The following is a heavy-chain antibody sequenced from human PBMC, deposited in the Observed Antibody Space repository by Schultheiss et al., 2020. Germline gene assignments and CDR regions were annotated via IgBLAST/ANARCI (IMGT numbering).Heavy chain of an antibody. CDR2: ISAYNGNT. CDR3: ARVLYGRFRRDYEFDP. Sequence: GESLKISCKASGYTFTSYGISWVRQAPGQGLEWMGWISAYNGNTNYAQKLQGRVTMTTDTSTSTAYMELRSLRSDDTAVYYCARVLYGRFRRDYEFDPWGQGTLVTVSS. CDR1: GYTFTSYG. V-gene: IGHV1-18*04. J-gene: IGHJ5*02. D-gene: IGHD4-17*01.